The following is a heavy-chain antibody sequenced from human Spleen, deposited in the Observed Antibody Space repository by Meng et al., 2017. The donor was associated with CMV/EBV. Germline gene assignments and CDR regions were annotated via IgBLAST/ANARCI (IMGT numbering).Heavy chain of an antibody. CDR3: AKARGMAAAGMYYGVDV. J-gene: IGHJ6*02. CDR2: ISYDGSNK. CDR1: GFTFSSYA. V-gene: IGHV3-30*04. Sequence: GGSLRLSCAASGFTFSSYAMHWVRQAPGKGLEWVAVISYDGSNKYYADSVKGRFTISRDNSKNTLYLQMNSLRAEDTAVYYCAKARGMAAAGMYYGVDVWGQGTTVTVSS. D-gene: IGHD6-25*01.